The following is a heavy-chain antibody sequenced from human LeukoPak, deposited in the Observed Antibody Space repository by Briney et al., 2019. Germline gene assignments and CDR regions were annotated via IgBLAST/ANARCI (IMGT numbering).Heavy chain of an antibody. J-gene: IGHJ4*02. D-gene: IGHD5-18*01. CDR1: GGTFSSYA. CDR3: ARDAGYSYGSPFDC. CDR2: IIPILGIA. V-gene: IGHV1-69*04. Sequence: ASVKVSCKASGGTFSSYAISWVRQAPGQGLEWMGRIIPILGIANYAQKFQGRVTITADKSTSTAYMELSSLRSEDTAVYYCARDAGYSYGSPFDCWGQGTLVTVSS.